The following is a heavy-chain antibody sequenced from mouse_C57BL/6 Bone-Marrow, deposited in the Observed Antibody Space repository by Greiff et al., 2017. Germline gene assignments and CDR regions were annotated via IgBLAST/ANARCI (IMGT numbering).Heavy chain of an antibody. V-gene: IGHV1-54*01. CDR3: ATSPYYYAMDY. J-gene: IGHJ4*01. Sequence: QVQLQQSGAELVRPGTSVKVSCKASGYAFTNYLIEWVKQRPGQGLEWIGVINPGSGGTNYNEKFKGKATMTADKSSSTAYMRLSSLTSDDSAVCFCATSPYYYAMDYWGQGTSVTVSS. CDR2: INPGSGGT. CDR1: GYAFTNYL.